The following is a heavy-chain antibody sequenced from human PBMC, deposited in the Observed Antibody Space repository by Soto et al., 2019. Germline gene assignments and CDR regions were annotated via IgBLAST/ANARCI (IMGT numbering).Heavy chain of an antibody. CDR2: IYYSGST. J-gene: IGHJ3*02. CDR3: PRVPRADASDT. Sequence: PSETLSLTCTVSGGSISSYYWSWIRQPPGKGLEWIGYIYYSGSTNYNPSLKSRVTISVDTSKNQFSLKLSSVTAADTAVYYCPRVPRADASDTWGQGTKGSV. CDR1: GGSISSYY. V-gene: IGHV4-59*01.